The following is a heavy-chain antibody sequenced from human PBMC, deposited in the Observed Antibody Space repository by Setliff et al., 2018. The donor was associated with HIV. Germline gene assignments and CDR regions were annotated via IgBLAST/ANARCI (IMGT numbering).Heavy chain of an antibody. V-gene: IGHV7-4-1*02. CDR1: GYTFTNFD. D-gene: IGHD6-19*01. J-gene: IGHJ4*02. CDR2: INTNTGSP. Sequence: ASVKVSCKASGYTFTNFDINWVRQATGQGLEWMGCINTNTGSPTYAQGFTGRFVFSLDTSLSTAYLQISSLKAEDTAVYYCARDPANSGGWDWGQGTLVTVSS. CDR3: ARDPANSGGWD.